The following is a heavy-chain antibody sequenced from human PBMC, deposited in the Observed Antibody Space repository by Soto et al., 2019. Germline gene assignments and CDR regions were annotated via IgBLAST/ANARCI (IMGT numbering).Heavy chain of an antibody. CDR1: GFTFSSYA. CDR2: ISYDGSNK. J-gene: IGHJ4*02. V-gene: IGHV3-30-3*01. D-gene: IGHD1-26*01. CDR3: ARGDIVGATYYFDY. Sequence: GGSLRLSCAASGFTFSSYAMHWVRQAPGKGLEWVAVISYDGSNKYYADSVKGRFTISRDNSKNTLYLQMNSLRAEDTAVYYCARGDIVGATYYFDYWGQGTLVTVSS.